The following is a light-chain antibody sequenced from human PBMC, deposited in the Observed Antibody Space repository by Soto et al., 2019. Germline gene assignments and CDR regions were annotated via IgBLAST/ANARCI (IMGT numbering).Light chain of an antibody. CDR2: GAS. CDR1: QSVRNNY. J-gene: IGKJ1*01. CDR3: QQYDSSPWT. Sequence: EIVLTQTTGILSLSPGERATLCCRASQSVRNNYLAWYQQKPGQAPRLLIYGASSRATGIPDRFSGSVSGTDFTLTISRLEPEDFAVYYCQQYDSSPWTFGQGTKVDI. V-gene: IGKV3-20*01.